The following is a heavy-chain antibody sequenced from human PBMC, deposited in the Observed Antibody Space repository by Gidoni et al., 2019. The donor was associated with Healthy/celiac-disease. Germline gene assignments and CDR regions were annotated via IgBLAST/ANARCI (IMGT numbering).Heavy chain of an antibody. CDR2: ISYDGSNK. CDR1: GFTFSSYA. CDR3: ARGRGVAVAGTVHY. D-gene: IGHD6-19*01. V-gene: IGHV3-30-3*01. J-gene: IGHJ4*02. Sequence: QVQLVESGGGVVQPGRSLRLSCAASGFTFSSYAMHWVRQAPGKGLEWVAVISYDGSNKYYADSVKGRFTISRDNSKSTLYLQMNSLRAEDTAVYYCARGRGVAVAGTVHYWGQGTLVTVSS.